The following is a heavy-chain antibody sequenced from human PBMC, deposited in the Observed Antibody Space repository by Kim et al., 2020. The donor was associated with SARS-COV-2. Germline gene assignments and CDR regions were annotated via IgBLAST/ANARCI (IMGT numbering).Heavy chain of an antibody. CDR1: GYTFTSYG. V-gene: IGHV1-18*01. J-gene: IGHJ4*02. Sequence: ASVKVSCKASGYTFTSYGISWVRQAPGQGLEWMGWISAYNGNTNYAQKLQGRVTMTTDTSTSTAYMELRSLRSDDTAVYYCARDRGDIVGATCPDYWGQGTLVTVSS. D-gene: IGHD1-26*01. CDR3: ARDRGDIVGATCPDY. CDR2: ISAYNGNT.